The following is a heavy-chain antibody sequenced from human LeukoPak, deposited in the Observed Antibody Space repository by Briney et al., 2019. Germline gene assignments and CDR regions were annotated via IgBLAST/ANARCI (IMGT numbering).Heavy chain of an antibody. CDR1: GDIFNSYS. CDR3: ARVGRSRGSLPNSYYYMDV. Sequence: GASVKVSCNASGDIFNSYSVSWVRQAPGQGLEWMEGIIPIFGSTNYAQKFQGRVTITTDQSTRTAYMELNSLSSGDTAVYYCARVGRSRGSLPNSYYYMDVWGKGTTVTVSS. D-gene: IGHD1-26*01. CDR2: IIPIFGST. J-gene: IGHJ6*03. V-gene: IGHV1-69*05.